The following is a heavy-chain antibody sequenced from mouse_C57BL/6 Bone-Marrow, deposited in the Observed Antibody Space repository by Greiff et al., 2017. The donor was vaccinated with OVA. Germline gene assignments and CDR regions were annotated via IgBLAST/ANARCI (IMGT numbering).Heavy chain of an antibody. CDR2: ISSGSSTI. V-gene: IGHV5-17*01. J-gene: IGHJ2*01. Sequence: DVMLVESGGGLVKPGGSLKLSCAASGFTFSDYGMHWVRQAPEKGLEWVAYISSGSSTIYYADTVKGRFTISRDNAKNTLFMQMTSLRSEDTAIYYCASYGSSRDYFDYWGQGTTLTVSS. CDR1: GFTFSDYG. D-gene: IGHD1-1*01. CDR3: ASYGSSRDYFDY.